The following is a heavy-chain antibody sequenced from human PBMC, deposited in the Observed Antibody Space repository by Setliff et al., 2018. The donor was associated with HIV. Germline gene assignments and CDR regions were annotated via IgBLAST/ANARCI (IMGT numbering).Heavy chain of an antibody. V-gene: IGHV4-59*11. D-gene: IGHD2-15*01. Sequence: LSLTCTVSGGSISNHFWTWIRQSPGKGLEWIGSMYYGGSATYNPSLKSRVTISIDTSKSQFSLKLSSATAADTAVYFCVGRFGLVQIFYFDYWGQGMLVTV. J-gene: IGHJ4*02. CDR1: GGSISNHF. CDR2: MYYGGSA. CDR3: VGRFGLVQIFYFDY.